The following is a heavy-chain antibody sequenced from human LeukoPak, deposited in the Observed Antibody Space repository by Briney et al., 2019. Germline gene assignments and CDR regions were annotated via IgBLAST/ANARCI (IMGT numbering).Heavy chain of an antibody. J-gene: IGHJ4*02. CDR2: ISWNSGSI. D-gene: IGHD1-26*01. CDR3: ATSGNYYLKY. V-gene: IGHV3-9*01. Sequence: GRSLRLSCAASGFTFDDYAMHWVRQAPGKGLEWVSGISWNSGSIGYADSVKGRFTISRDNAKNALSLQMNSLRDEDTAVYYCATSGNYYLKYWGQGTLVTVSS. CDR1: GFTFDDYA.